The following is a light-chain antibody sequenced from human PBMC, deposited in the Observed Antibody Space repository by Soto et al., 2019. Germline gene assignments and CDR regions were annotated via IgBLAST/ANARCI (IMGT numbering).Light chain of an antibody. CDR2: GAS. CDR1: QTVIRN. J-gene: IGKJ1*01. Sequence: EIVMTQSPATLSVSPGERATLSCRASQTVIRNYLAWHQQKPGQTPRLLVYGASSRATGIPDRFSGSRSGTEFTLTISSLQSEDFAVYYCQQYNNWPLTFGQGTKVDIK. V-gene: IGKV3D-15*01. CDR3: QQYNNWPLT.